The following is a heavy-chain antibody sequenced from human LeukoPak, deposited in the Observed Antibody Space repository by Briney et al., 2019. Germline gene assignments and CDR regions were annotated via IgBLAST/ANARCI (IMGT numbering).Heavy chain of an antibody. CDR3: AKGNWRYFDY. Sequence: GGSLRLSCAASGFTFSTYVMSWVRQARGKGLEWVSAITGSGGSTYYADSVKGRFTISRDNSKNTLYLQMTRLGADDTAVYYCAKGNWRYFDYWGQGTLVTVSS. V-gene: IGHV3-23*01. CDR2: ITGSGGST. D-gene: IGHD1-1*01. CDR1: GFTFSTYV. J-gene: IGHJ4*02.